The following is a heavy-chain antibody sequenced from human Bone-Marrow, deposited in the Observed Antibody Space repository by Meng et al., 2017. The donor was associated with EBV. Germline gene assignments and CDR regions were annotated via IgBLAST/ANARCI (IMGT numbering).Heavy chain of an antibody. D-gene: IGHD3-10*01. CDR2: IHHGGST. J-gene: IGHJ5*02. CDR3: SIIIYGSGLNSWFDP. CDR1: GGTISSDNW. V-gene: IGHV4-4*02. Sequence: GHLKASGQGLVSFSGPLSLTCGFPGGTISSDNWWTWVRQPPGKGLEWVGEIHHGGSTNYNPSLKSRVTISLDKSKNQFSLRLTSVTAADTAVYYCSIIIYGSGLNSWFDPWGQGTLVTVSS.